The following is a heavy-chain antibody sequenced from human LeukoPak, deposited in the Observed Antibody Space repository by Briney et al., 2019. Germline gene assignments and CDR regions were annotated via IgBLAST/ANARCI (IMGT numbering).Heavy chain of an antibody. D-gene: IGHD6-19*01. CDR2: LVYDARS. CDR1: GFPFSSYG. V-gene: IGHV3-33*01. J-gene: IGHJ4*02. CDR3: ARDLSAAFDF. Sequence: GGSLRLSCAASGFPFSSYGMHWVRQAPGKGLEWVARLVYDARSDYANSVKGRFSISRDDSKNTLLLDMSNLRVEDTALYYCARDLSAAFDFWGQGVLVTVSS.